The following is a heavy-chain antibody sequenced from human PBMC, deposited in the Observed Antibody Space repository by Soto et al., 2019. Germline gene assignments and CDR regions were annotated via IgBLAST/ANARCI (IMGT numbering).Heavy chain of an antibody. CDR3: ARLVRGGVVTNFEF. V-gene: IGHV5-51*01. J-gene: IGHJ4*02. Sequence: PGESLKISCKGSGYSFSSYWIGWVRQMTGKGLEWMGIIHPGDSDTRYSPSFQGQVTISADKSISTAYLQWTSLEASDTAMYYCARLVRGGVVTNFEFWGQGTRVTVSS. D-gene: IGHD3-10*01. CDR2: IHPGDSDT. CDR1: GYSFSSYW.